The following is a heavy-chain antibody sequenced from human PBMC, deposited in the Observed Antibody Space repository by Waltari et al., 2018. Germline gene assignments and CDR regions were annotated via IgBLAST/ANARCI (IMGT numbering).Heavy chain of an antibody. CDR1: GDSATKYF. CDR2: ITNLGRT. V-gene: IGHV4-4*08. CDR3: ARGSGSPYFDS. J-gene: IGHJ4*01. D-gene: IGHD3-10*01. Sequence: QVQLLESGPGLVKPSETLSLTCSVSGDSATKYFWSWIRQPPGRGLEWIGYITNLGRTNYKASLKSRLTISVDASKKLFSLKMTSVTAADTAVYFCARGSGSPYFDSWGQGTLVTV.